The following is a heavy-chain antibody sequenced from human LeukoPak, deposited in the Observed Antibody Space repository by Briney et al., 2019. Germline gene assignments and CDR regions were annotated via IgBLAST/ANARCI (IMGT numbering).Heavy chain of an antibody. CDR2: ISGSGGST. D-gene: IGHD4-17*01. CDR1: GFTFSSYA. V-gene: IGHV3-23*01. Sequence: GGSLRLSCAASGFTFSSYAMSWVRQAPGKGREWVSAISGSGGSTYYADSAKGRFTISRDNSKNTLYLQMNSLRAEDTAVYYCAKDLLMTTLTNAFDIWGQGTMVTVSS. J-gene: IGHJ3*02. CDR3: AKDLLMTTLTNAFDI.